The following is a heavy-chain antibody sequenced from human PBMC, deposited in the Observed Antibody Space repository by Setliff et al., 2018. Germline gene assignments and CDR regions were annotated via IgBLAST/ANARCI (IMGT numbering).Heavy chain of an antibody. Sequence: PGGSLRLSCAASGFTFSSYWMSWVRQAPGKGLEWVSYISNSGGSIHYADSVKGRFTISRDNAKNSLFLQMNGLRADDTAVYYCARDLDGGNGHDLWGRGTLVTSPQ. J-gene: IGHJ5*02. CDR3: ARDLDGGNGHDL. V-gene: IGHV3-48*04. CDR1: GFTFSSYW. D-gene: IGHD2-15*01. CDR2: ISNSGGSI.